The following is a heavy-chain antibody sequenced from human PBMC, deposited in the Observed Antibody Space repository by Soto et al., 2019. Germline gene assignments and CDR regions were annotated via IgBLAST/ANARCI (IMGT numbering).Heavy chain of an antibody. CDR2: ISGRGGST. J-gene: IGHJ6*02. CDR1: GFTFSSYA. V-gene: IGHV3-23*01. Sequence: EVQLLESGGGLVQPGGSLRLSCAASGFTFSSYAMSWVRQAPGKGLEWVSAISGRGGSTYYADSVKGRFTITRDNSKNTLYLQMNSPRAEDTAVYYCAKDQGRDGYNFSKDYYYYGMDVWGQGTTVTVSS. CDR3: AKDQGRDGYNFSKDYYYYGMDV. D-gene: IGHD5-12*01.